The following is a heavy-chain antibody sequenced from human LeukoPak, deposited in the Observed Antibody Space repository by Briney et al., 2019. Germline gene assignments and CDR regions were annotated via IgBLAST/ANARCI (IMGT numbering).Heavy chain of an antibody. V-gene: IGHV3-23*01. CDR2: ISGSGGST. CDR1: GGSISSSN. D-gene: IGHD6-13*01. Sequence: ETLSLTCAVSGGSISSSNWWSWVRQPPGKGLEWVSAISGSGGSTYYADSVKGRFTISRDNSKNTLYLQMNSLRAEDTAVYYCAKSRQQLVTPSLFDYWGQGTLVTVSS. J-gene: IGHJ4*02. CDR3: AKSRQQLVTPSLFDY.